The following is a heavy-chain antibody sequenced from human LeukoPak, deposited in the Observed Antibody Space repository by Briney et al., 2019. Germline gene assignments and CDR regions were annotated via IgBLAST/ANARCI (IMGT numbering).Heavy chain of an antibody. CDR2: ISGSGGST. Sequence: GGSLRLSCAASGFTFSSYAMSWVRQAPGKGLEWVSAISGSGGSTYYADSVKGRFTISRDNSKNTLYLQMDSLRAEDTAVYYCAKNPTYYYDSSGYYTLPHFDYWGQGTLVTVSS. CDR3: AKNPTYYYDSSGYYTLPHFDY. V-gene: IGHV3-23*01. D-gene: IGHD3-22*01. J-gene: IGHJ4*02. CDR1: GFTFSSYA.